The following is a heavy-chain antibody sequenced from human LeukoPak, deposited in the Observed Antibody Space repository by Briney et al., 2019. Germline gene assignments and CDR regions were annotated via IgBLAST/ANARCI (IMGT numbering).Heavy chain of an antibody. CDR2: IASDGSST. J-gene: IGHJ6*02. D-gene: IGHD2-15*01. CDR3: ARGDAVVAATLVGMDV. CDR1: GFTFSSYW. V-gene: IGHV3-74*01. Sequence: GGSLRLSCAASGFTFSSYWMNWVRQAPGKGLVWVSRIASDGSSTTYADSVKGRFSISRENAKNSLYLQMNSLRAEDTAVYYCARGDAVVAATLVGMDVWGQGTRSPSP.